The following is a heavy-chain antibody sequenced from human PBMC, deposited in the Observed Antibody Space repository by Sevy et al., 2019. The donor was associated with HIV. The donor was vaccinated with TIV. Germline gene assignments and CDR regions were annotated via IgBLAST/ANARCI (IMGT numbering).Heavy chain of an antibody. V-gene: IGHV4-34*01. CDR1: GGSFSGYY. CDR3: ARTTTVTTSALDY. Sequence: SETLSLTCAVYGGSFSGYYWSWIRQPPGKGLEWMGEISHSGSTSYNPSLKSRVTISLDTSKNQFSLKLTSVTAADTAVYYCARTTTVTTSALDYWGQGTLVTVSS. D-gene: IGHD4-17*01. J-gene: IGHJ4*02. CDR2: ISHSGST.